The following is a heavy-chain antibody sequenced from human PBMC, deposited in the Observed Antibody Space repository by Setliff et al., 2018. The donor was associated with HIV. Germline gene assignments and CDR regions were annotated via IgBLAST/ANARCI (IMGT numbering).Heavy chain of an antibody. Sequence: VASVKVSCKASGGTFSRLAISWVRQAPGQGLEWMGGIIPIYGTVNYAQKFQGRVTITADESTTTAYMELSSLRSEDTAVYYCATSPRGTYYDILTGLPRGYFDPWGQGTQVTVSS. CDR3: ATSPRGTYYDILTGLPRGYFDP. V-gene: IGHV1-69*13. J-gene: IGHJ5*02. D-gene: IGHD3-9*01. CDR1: GGTFSRLA. CDR2: IIPIYGTV.